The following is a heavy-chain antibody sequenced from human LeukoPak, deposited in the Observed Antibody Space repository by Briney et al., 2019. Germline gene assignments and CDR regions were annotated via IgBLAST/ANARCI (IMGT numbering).Heavy chain of an antibody. CDR3: AAGGGWDPSFGVVTHIDA. D-gene: IGHD3-3*01. CDR1: GFTFSGYW. J-gene: IGHJ6*03. V-gene: IGHV3-74*01. CDR2: IDNDGHGI. Sequence: PGGSLRLSCAASGFTFSGYWMHWVRQGPEKGLELVSRIDNDGHGIIYADSVKGRFTTSGDNAKNTLYLQMNSLRVEDTAVYYCAAGGGWDPSFGVVTHIDAWGKGTTVAVS.